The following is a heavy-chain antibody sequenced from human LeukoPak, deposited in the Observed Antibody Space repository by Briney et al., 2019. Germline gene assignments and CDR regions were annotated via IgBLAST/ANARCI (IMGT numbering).Heavy chain of an antibody. CDR2: INPNSGDT. Sequence: ASVPVSCKASGYTFNGYYMHWVRQAPGQGLDWMGWINPNSGDTNYAQKFQGRVTMTRDTSISTAYMELSRLRSDDTAVYYCASFGVLRYFDWTDDAFDIWGQGTVVTVSS. D-gene: IGHD3-9*01. J-gene: IGHJ3*02. V-gene: IGHV1-2*02. CDR1: GYTFNGYY. CDR3: ASFGVLRYFDWTDDAFDI.